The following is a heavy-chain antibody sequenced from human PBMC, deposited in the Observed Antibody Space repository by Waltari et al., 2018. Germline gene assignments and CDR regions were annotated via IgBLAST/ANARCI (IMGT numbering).Heavy chain of an antibody. Sequence: EVQLVESGGGLIQPGGSLRLSCAASGFTVSSNYMSWVRQAPGKGLELVSVIYSGGSTYYADSVKGRFTISRDNSKNTLYLQMNSLRAEDTAVYYCASIGWELNYYYYGMDVWGQGTTVTVSS. J-gene: IGHJ6*02. V-gene: IGHV3-53*01. CDR3: ASIGWELNYYYYGMDV. D-gene: IGHD1-26*01. CDR1: GFTVSSNY. CDR2: IYSGGST.